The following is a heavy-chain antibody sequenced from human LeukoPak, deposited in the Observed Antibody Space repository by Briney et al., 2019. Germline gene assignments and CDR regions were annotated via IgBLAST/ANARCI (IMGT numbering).Heavy chain of an antibody. Sequence: ASVKVSCKASGYAFTSYGISWVRQAPGQGLEWMGWISAYNGNTNYAQKLQGRVTMTTDTSTSTAYMELRSLRSDDTAVYYCARAGPVMYYYDSSGKNWFDPWGQGTLVTVSS. CDR2: ISAYNGNT. V-gene: IGHV1-18*01. CDR1: GYAFTSYG. CDR3: ARAGPVMYYYDSSGKNWFDP. D-gene: IGHD3-22*01. J-gene: IGHJ5*02.